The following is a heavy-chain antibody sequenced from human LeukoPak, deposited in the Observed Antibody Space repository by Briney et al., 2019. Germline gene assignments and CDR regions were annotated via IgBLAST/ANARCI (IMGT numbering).Heavy chain of an antibody. CDR2: INHSGST. D-gene: IGHD6-13*01. CDR1: GGSFSGYY. J-gene: IGHJ6*02. CDR3: ARGSWDPRFDIAAAGLSPWPYYYGMDV. V-gene: IGHV4-34*01. Sequence: SETLSLTCAVYGGSFSGYYWSWIRQPPGKGLEWIGEINHSGSTNYNPSLKSRVTISVDTSKNQFSLKLSSVTAADTAVYYCARGSWDPRFDIAAAGLSPWPYYYGMDVWGQGTTVTVSS.